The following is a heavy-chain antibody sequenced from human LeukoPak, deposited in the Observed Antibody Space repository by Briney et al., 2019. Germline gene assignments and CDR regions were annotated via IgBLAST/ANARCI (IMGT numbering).Heavy chain of an antibody. CDR3: ARVAEAAAFDY. Sequence: GGSLRLSCVASEFSVGSNYMTWVRQAPGKGLEWVSLIYSGGSTYYADSMKGRFTISRDNAKNSLYLQMNGLRAEDTAVYYCARVAEAAAFDYWGRGTLVTVSS. CDR1: EFSVGSNY. CDR2: IYSGGST. D-gene: IGHD6-13*01. J-gene: IGHJ4*02. V-gene: IGHV3-66*01.